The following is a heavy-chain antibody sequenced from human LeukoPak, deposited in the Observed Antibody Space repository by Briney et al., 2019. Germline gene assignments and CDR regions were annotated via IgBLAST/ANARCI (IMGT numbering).Heavy chain of an antibody. CDR3: AKGVVGSGIDY. V-gene: IGHV3-23*01. CDR1: GFTFRSYA. Sequence: TGGSLRLSWAASGFTFRSYAMSWVRQAPGKGLEWVSAISGSGGSTYYADSVKGRFTISRDNSKNTLYLQMNSLRVEDTAVYYCAKGVVGSGIDYWGQGTLVTVSS. D-gene: IGHD3-10*01. CDR2: ISGSGGST. J-gene: IGHJ4*02.